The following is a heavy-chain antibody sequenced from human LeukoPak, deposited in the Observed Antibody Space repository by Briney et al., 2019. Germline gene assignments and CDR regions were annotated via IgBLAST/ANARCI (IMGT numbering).Heavy chain of an antibody. V-gene: IGHV3-43D*04. Sequence: GGSLRLSCAASGFDFDGYMMHWVRQVPGKGPEWVSLISWDGGTTNYADSVKGRFTISRDNSKNSLYFLMNDLTAEDTAFYYCARGGYGGVFDYWGQGTLVTVSS. CDR3: ARGGYGGVFDY. D-gene: IGHD4-23*01. CDR2: ISWDGGTT. CDR1: GFDFDGYM. J-gene: IGHJ4*02.